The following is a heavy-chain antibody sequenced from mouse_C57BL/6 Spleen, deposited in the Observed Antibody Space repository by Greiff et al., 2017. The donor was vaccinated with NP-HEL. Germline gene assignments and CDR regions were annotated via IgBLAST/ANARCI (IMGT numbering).Heavy chain of an antibody. D-gene: IGHD2-5*01. J-gene: IGHJ2*01. V-gene: IGHV1-69*01. Sequence: QVQLQQSGAELVMPGASVKLSCKASGYTFTSYWMHWVKQRPGQGLEWIGEIDPSDSYTNYNQKFKGKSTLTVDKSSSTAYMQLSSLTSEDSAVYYCARKGYSNYLYYFDYWGQGTTLTVSS. CDR2: IDPSDSYT. CDR3: ARKGYSNYLYYFDY. CDR1: GYTFTSYW.